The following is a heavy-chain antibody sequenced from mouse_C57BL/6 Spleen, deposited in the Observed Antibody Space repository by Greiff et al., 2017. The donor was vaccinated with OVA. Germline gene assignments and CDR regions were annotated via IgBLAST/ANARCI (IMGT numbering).Heavy chain of an antibody. Sequence: QVQLQQSGPELVKPGASVKISCKASGYAFSSSWMNWVKQRPGKGLEWIGRIYPGDGDTNYNGKFKGKATLTADKSSSTAYMQLSSLTSEDSAVYFCARDGYRYAMGYWGQVTSDTVSS. J-gene: IGHJ4*01. CDR1: GYAFSSSW. CDR3: ARDGYRYAMGY. CDR2: IYPGDGDT. D-gene: IGHD2-3*01. V-gene: IGHV1-82*01.